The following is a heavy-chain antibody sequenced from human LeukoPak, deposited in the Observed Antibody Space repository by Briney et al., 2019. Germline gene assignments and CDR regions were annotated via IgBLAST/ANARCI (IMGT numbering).Heavy chain of an antibody. D-gene: IGHD2-2*02. CDR2: INPNSGGT. V-gene: IGHV1-2*02. J-gene: IGHJ4*02. CDR1: GYTFTSYG. CDR3: ASVKAYCSSTRCYMSYFDY. Sequence: ASVKVSCKASGYTFTSYGISWVRQAPGQGLEWMGWINPNSGGTNYAQKFQGRVTMTRDTSISTAYMELSRLRSDDTAIYYCASVKAYCSSTRCYMSYFDYWGQGTLVTVSS.